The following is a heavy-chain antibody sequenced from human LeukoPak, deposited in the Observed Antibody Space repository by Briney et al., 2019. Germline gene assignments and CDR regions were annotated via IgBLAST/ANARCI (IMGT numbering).Heavy chain of an antibody. CDR2: INYSGST. V-gene: IGHV4-34*01. CDR3: ARGNRPRGYSGYDSTKRKPRNHWFDP. Sequence: SETLSLTCAVYGGSLSGYYWIWLRQPPGKGLEWLGEINYSGSTNYNPSLKSRVTISVDTSKNQFSLKLSFVPAADTAVYYCARGNRPRGYSGYDSTKRKPRNHWFDPWGQGTLVTVSS. D-gene: IGHD5-12*01. J-gene: IGHJ5*02. CDR1: GGSLSGYY.